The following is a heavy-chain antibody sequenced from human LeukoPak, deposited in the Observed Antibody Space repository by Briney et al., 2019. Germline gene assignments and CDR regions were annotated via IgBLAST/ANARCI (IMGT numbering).Heavy chain of an antibody. V-gene: IGHV4-38-2*02. D-gene: IGHD3-22*01. CDR3: AGKYYYDSGGYYYVDY. Sequence: SETLSLTCTVSGYSISDFWGWIRQPPGKGLEGIGSIYHTGHTFYNPSLKSRVTLSLDTSKNQFSLKLSSVTAADTAVYYCAGKYYYDSGGYYYVDYWGQGTLVTVSS. CDR1: GYSISDF. CDR2: IYHTGHT. J-gene: IGHJ4*02.